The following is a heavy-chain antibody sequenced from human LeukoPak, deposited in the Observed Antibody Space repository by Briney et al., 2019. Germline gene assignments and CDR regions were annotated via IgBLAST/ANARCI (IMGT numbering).Heavy chain of an antibody. CDR2: IDWKGRPT. V-gene: IGHV3-20*04. Sequence: GGSLRLSCAASGFTFSSYWMHWVRQAPGKGLEWVSDIDWKGRPTSYADSVKGRFTISRDNAKKSLYLQMDSLRAEDTAVYYCAKDRHAPGRYCSTTTCFPFDPWGQGTLVTVSS. CDR1: GFTFSSYW. J-gene: IGHJ5*02. D-gene: IGHD2-2*01. CDR3: AKDRHAPGRYCSTTTCFPFDP.